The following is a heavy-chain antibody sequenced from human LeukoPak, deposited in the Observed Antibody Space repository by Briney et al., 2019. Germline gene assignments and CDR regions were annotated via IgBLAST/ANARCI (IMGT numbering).Heavy chain of an antibody. CDR2: ISDSGGSA. J-gene: IGHJ4*02. CDR1: GFTFNTYA. Sequence: PGGSLRLSCAASGFTFNTYAMSWVRQAPGKGLEWVSAISDSGGSAYYADSVKGRFTISRDNSKNTLYLQMNSLRAEDTAVYYCARYSYGSGAIDYWGQGTLVTVSS. D-gene: IGHD5-18*01. V-gene: IGHV3-23*01. CDR3: ARYSYGSGAIDY.